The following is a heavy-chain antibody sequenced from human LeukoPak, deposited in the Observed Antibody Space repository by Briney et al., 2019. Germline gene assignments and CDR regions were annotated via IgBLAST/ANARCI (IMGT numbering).Heavy chain of an antibody. CDR2: IYYRGST. D-gene: IGHD3-3*01. CDR3: ARGSRYDFWSGYSLGFDP. V-gene: IGHV4-39*07. Sequence: SETLSLTRTVSGGSNSSSSYYWGWIRQPPGKGLEWIGSIYYRGSTYYNPSLKSQVTISVDTSKNQFSLQLSSVTAADTAVYYCARGSRYDFWSGYSLGFDPWGQGTLVTVSS. J-gene: IGHJ5*02. CDR1: GGSNSSSSYY.